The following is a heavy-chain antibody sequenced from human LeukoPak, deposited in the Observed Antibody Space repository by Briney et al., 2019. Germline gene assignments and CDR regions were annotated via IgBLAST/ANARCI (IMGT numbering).Heavy chain of an antibody. J-gene: IGHJ4*02. CDR3: ARDNYGLDY. CDR1: GFTFSSYD. Sequence: PGGSLRLSCAASGFTFSSYDMNWVRQAPGKGLDWVAFISYGGSSEYYADSVKGRFTISRDNSKNTLYLQMNSLRAEDTAVYYCARDNYGLDYWGQGTLVTVSS. D-gene: IGHD3-10*01. V-gene: IGHV3-30-3*01. CDR2: ISYGGSSE.